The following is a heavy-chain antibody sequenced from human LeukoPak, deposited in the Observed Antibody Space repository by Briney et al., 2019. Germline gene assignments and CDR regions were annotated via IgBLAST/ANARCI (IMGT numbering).Heavy chain of an antibody. CDR1: GFTFSSYW. CDR2: IKQDGSEK. V-gene: IGHV3-7*01. J-gene: IGHJ3*02. Sequence: GGSLRLSCAASGFTFSSYWMSWVRQAPGKGLEWVANIKQDGSEKYYVDSVKGRFTISRDNAKNSLYLQMNSLRAEDTAVYYCARDGVPGWRGSYKIWGQGTMVTVSS. CDR3: ARDGVPGWRGSYKI. D-gene: IGHD1-26*01.